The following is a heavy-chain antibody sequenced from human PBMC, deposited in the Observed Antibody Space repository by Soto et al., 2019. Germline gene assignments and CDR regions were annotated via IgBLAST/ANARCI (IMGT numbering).Heavy chain of an antibody. D-gene: IGHD1-1*01. V-gene: IGHV1-69*13. CDR2: IIPIFGTA. CDR3: ARARGTGTPYYYYYYGMDV. J-gene: IGHJ6*02. CDR1: GGTFSSYA. Sequence: SVKVSCKASGGTFSSYAISWVRQAPGQGLEWMGGIIPIFGTANYAQKFQGRVTITADESTSTAYMELSSLRSEDTAVYYCARARGTGTPYYYYYYGMDVWGQGTTVTV.